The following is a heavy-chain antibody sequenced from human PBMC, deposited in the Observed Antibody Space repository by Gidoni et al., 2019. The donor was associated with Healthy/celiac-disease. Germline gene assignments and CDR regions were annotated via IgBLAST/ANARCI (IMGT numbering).Heavy chain of an antibody. J-gene: IGHJ4*02. V-gene: IGHV3-21*01. Sequence: EVQLVESGGGLVKPGGSLRRSCAASGFTFSRYSRNWVLQAPGKGLEWVSSISSSSSYIYYADSVKGRFTISRDNAKNSLYLQMNSLRAEDTAVYYCARDQYGVGLPRHDKNFDYWGQGTLVTVSS. CDR3: ARDQYGVGLPRHDKNFDY. CDR2: ISSSSSYI. CDR1: GFTFSRYS. D-gene: IGHD3-9*01.